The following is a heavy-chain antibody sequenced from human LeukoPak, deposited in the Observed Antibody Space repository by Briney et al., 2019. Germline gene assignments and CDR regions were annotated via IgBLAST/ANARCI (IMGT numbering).Heavy chain of an antibody. CDR1: GYTFTGYY. CDR3: ARGGGNLPIYAFDF. D-gene: IGHD4-23*01. V-gene: IGHV1-2*02. Sequence: ASVKVSCKASGYTFTGYYMHWVRQAPGQGLEWMGWIYPDSGGTYYAQRFQGGVTMTRDTSINTAYMELSRLRSDDSAVYYCARGGGNLPIYAFDFWGQGSMVTVSS. J-gene: IGHJ3*01. CDR2: IYPDSGGT.